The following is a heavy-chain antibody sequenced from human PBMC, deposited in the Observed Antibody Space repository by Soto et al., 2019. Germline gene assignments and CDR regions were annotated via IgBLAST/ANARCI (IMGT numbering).Heavy chain of an antibody. CDR3: ASGSSSGSGNFDY. Sequence: QLQLQESGPGLVKPSETLSLTCTVSVGSISSSSYSWVWIRQPPGKVLEWIGSIYYSGNTYYNPSLKSRVTVSLATSNPQFSLRVSSVTAADTAVYYCASGSSSGSGNFDYWGQGTLDTVSS. D-gene: IGHD6-19*01. J-gene: IGHJ4*02. CDR1: VGSISSSSYS. V-gene: IGHV4-39*01. CDR2: IYYSGNT.